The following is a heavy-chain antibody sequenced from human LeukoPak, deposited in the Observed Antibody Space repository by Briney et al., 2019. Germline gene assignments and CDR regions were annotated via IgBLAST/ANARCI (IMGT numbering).Heavy chain of an antibody. J-gene: IGHJ4*02. D-gene: IGHD3-22*01. V-gene: IGHV3-7*01. CDR3: ARVEKYYYDSYYFDY. CDR2: IKQDGSEK. CDR1: GFTFSSYW. Sequence: GGSLRLPCAASGFTFSSYWMSWVRQAPGKGLEWVANIKQDGSEKYYVDSVKGRFTISRDNAKNSLYLQMNSLRAEDTAVYYCARVEKYYYDSYYFDYWGQGTLVTVSS.